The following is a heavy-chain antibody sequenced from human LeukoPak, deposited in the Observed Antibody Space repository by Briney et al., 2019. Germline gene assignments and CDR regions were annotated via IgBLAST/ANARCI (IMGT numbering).Heavy chain of an antibody. Sequence: SETLSLTCTVSGASIRSHYWSWIRQPPGKGLEWIGYMYYSGNSNYNPALKSRVTISVDTSKNQFSLQLNSVTPEDTAVYYCARDRGAFTWNSRFDSWGQGTLVTVSS. CDR1: GASIRSHY. V-gene: IGHV4-59*11. CDR3: ARDRGAFTWNSRFDS. CDR2: MYYSGNS. J-gene: IGHJ4*02. D-gene: IGHD1-7*01.